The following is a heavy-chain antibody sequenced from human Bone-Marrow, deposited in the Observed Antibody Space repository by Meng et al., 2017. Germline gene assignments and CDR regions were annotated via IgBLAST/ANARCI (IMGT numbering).Heavy chain of an antibody. V-gene: IGHV1-2*07. J-gene: IGHJ4*02. CDR1: GYNFIGGY. Sequence: VQSGAEAKKPVASLKVTVKASGYNFIGGYWHYWGRQAPGQGLEWIGWINPSRGDTKYAHKFLGRVTMTSDTSISTAYMEMSGLTYDDTAVYYCAVQEGGWGQGTLVTVSS. CDR3: AVQEGG. CDR2: INPSRGDT. D-gene: IGHD3-16*01.